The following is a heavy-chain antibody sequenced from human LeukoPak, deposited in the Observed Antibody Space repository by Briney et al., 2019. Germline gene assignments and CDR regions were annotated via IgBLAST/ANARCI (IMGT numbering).Heavy chain of an antibody. J-gene: IGHJ4*02. CDR2: ISSSGSTI. D-gene: IGHD3-10*01. CDR1: GLTFSSYE. Sequence: GGSLRLSCAASGLTFSSYEMNWVRQAPGKGLEWVSYISSSGSTIYYADSVKGRFTISRDNAKNSLYLQMNSLRAEDTAVYYCARDAMVRGVIPHFDYWGQGTLVTVSS. CDR3: ARDAMVRGVIPHFDY. V-gene: IGHV3-48*03.